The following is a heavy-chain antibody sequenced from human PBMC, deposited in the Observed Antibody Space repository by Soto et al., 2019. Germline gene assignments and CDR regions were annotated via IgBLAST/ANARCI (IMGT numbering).Heavy chain of an antibody. Sequence: QVQLVQSGSEVNMPGSSVKVSCKTSGGTFSRHAINWVRQAPGQGLEWMGGIIPLFGTTNYAQKFKGRVTISAHESTSTAYMELSSLTSENAAVYYCARAAIHGSSWYFWFDPWGQATLVIVSS. V-gene: IGHV1-69*01. J-gene: IGHJ5*02. D-gene: IGHD6-13*01. CDR3: ARAAIHGSSWYFWFDP. CDR1: GGTFSRHA. CDR2: IIPLFGTT.